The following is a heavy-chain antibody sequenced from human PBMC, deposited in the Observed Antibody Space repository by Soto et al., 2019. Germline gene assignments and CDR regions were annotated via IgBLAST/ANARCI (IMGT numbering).Heavy chain of an antibody. V-gene: IGHV4-34*01. Sequence: QVQLQQWGAGLLKPSETLSLTCAVYGGSFSGYYWSWIRQPPGKGLEWIGEINHSGSTNYNPSLKSRVTISVDTSKNQFSLKLSSVTAADTAVYYCARGPGIAVAGLTDSGDYWGQGTLVTVSS. CDR1: GGSFSGYY. CDR3: ARGPGIAVAGLTDSGDY. D-gene: IGHD6-19*01. CDR2: INHSGST. J-gene: IGHJ4*02.